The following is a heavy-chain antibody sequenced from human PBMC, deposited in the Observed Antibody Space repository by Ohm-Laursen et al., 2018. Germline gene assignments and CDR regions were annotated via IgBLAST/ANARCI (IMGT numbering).Heavy chain of an antibody. D-gene: IGHD5-18*01. V-gene: IGHV3-33*01. CDR3: AGEDSYDTFDY. CDR2: IWYDGSNK. CDR1: GFTFSSYG. Sequence: SLRLSCTASGFTFSSYGMHWVRQAPGKGLEWVAVIWYDGSNKYYADSVKGRFTISRDNSKNTLYLQMNSLRAEDTAVYYCAGEDSYDTFDYWGQGTPVTVSS. J-gene: IGHJ4*02.